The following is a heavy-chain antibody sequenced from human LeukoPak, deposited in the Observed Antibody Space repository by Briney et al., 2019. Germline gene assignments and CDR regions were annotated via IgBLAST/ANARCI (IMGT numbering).Heavy chain of an antibody. D-gene: IGHD1-1*01. CDR2: FYGSGST. CDR3: ARQTTLTGFAGGLGFNY. J-gene: IGHJ4*02. Sequence: SETLSLTCSVSGGSISGWYWSWIRQPPGKGLEWIGDFYGSGSTKSNDSLKSRVTISLDTSRNRISLNLTSVTATDTAVYYCARQTTLTGFAGGLGFNYWGPGTLVTVSS. CDR1: GGSISGWY. V-gene: IGHV4-59*08.